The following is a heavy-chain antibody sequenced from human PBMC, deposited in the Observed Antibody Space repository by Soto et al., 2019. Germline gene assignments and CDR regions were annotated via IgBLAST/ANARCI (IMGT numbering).Heavy chain of an antibody. CDR3: ASGASRWYPYFFDS. CDR1: EGTFNSCA. D-gene: IGHD6-13*01. Sequence: QAQVVQSGAEVRKPGSSVKLSCKASEGTFNSCAIAWVRQAPGQGLEWMGGIIPYYNTLNYAQKFQDRVTITADDSTNTVYIELSSLRSDDTAVYFCASGASRWYPYFFDSRAQGTLVTVSS. J-gene: IGHJ4*02. V-gene: IGHV1-69*01. CDR2: IIPYYNTL.